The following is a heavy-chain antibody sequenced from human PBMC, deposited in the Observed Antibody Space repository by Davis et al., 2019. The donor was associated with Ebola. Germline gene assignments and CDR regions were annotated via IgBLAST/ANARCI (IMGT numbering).Heavy chain of an antibody. Sequence: GGSLRLSCAASGFTFSSYWMSWVRQAPGKGLEWVANIKQDGSEKYYVDSVKGRFTISRDNAKNSLYLQMNSLRAEDTAVYYCARDAEYSSLLYYGMDVWGQGTTVTVSS. CDR2: IKQDGSEK. D-gene: IGHD6-6*01. V-gene: IGHV3-7*01. CDR3: ARDAEYSSLLYYGMDV. J-gene: IGHJ6*02. CDR1: GFTFSSYW.